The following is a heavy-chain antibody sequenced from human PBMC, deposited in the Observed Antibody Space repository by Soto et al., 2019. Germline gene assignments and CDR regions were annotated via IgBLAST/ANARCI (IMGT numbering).Heavy chain of an antibody. CDR1: GYTFTRNH. J-gene: IGHJ4*02. V-gene: IGHV1-3*01. CDR3: ARAPSSGWKYYFDY. Sequence: ASVKVSCKASGYTFTRNHMHWVRQAPGQGLEWMGFINVATGNARYSRKFQGRVILTRDTSASTIHMELSGLTTEDTAVYYCARAPSSGWKYYFDYWGQGTLVTVSS. D-gene: IGHD6-19*01. CDR2: INVATGNA.